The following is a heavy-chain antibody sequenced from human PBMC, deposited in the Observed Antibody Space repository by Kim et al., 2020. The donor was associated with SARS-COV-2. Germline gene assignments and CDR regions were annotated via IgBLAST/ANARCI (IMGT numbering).Heavy chain of an antibody. V-gene: IGHV3-7*03. CDR2: IKQDGSEK. CDR3: ARVAAGRSPWFDP. J-gene: IGHJ5*02. D-gene: IGHD6-13*01. Sequence: GGSLRLSCAASGFTFSSYWMSWVRQAPGKGLEWVANIKQDGSEKYYVDSVKGRFTISRDNAKNSLYLQMNSLRAEDTAVYYCARVAAGRSPWFDPWGQGTLVTVSS. CDR1: GFTFSSYW.